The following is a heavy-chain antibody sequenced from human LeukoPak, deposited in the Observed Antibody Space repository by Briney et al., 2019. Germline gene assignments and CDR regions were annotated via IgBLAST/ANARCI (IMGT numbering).Heavy chain of an antibody. V-gene: IGHV1-46*01. CDR3: ARGGPLAYCGGDCYWRGLYFDY. D-gene: IGHD2-21*02. CDR2: INPSGGST. J-gene: IGHJ4*02. CDR1: GYTFTRYY. Sequence: GASAEVSCKASGYTFTRYYMHWVRQAPGQGLEWMGIINPSGGSTSYAQKFQGRVTMTRDMSTSTVYMELSSLRSEDAAVYYCARGGPLAYCGGDCYWRGLYFDYWGQGTLVTVSS.